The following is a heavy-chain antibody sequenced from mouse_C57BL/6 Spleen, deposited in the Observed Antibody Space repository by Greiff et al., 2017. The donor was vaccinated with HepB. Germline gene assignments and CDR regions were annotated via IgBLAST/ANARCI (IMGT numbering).Heavy chain of an antibody. CDR1: GFSLTSYG. V-gene: IGHV2-9*01. D-gene: IGHD2-4*01. CDR3: ATYDYDGGYAMDY. Sequence: VKLMESGPGLVAPSQSLSITCTVSGFSLTSYGVDWVRQPPGKGLEWLGVIWGGGSTNYNSALMSRLSISKDNSKSQVFLKMNSLQTDDTAMYYCATYDYDGGYAMDYWGQGTSVTVSS. CDR2: IWGGGST. J-gene: IGHJ4*01.